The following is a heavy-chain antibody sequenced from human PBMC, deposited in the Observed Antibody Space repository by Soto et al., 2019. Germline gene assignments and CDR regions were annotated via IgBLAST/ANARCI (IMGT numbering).Heavy chain of an antibody. CDR1: GFTFRSYG. D-gene: IGHD2-15*01. Sequence: QVHLVESGGGVVQPGRSLRLSCGASGFTFRSYGMHWVRQAPGKGLEWVADISYDGSNKYYADSVKGRFTISRDNAKNTLYLQMDSLTTEDTAVYYCAKGGYFFNVSCGLDYWGQGTLVTVSS. J-gene: IGHJ4*02. V-gene: IGHV3-30*18. CDR3: AKGGYFFNVSCGLDY. CDR2: ISYDGSNK.